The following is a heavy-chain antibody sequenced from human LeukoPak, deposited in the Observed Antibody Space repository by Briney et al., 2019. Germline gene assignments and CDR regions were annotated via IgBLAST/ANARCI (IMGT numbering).Heavy chain of an antibody. CDR3: ARLGLGLPFDP. Sequence: PSETLSLTCTVSGGSISSSSYYWGWIRQPPGKGLEWIGRIYTSGSTNYNPSLKSRVTISVDTSKNQFSLKLSSVTAADTAVYYCARLGLGLPFDPWGQGTLVTVSS. D-gene: IGHD2-15*01. CDR2: IYTSGST. V-gene: IGHV4-39*01. J-gene: IGHJ5*02. CDR1: GGSISSSSYY.